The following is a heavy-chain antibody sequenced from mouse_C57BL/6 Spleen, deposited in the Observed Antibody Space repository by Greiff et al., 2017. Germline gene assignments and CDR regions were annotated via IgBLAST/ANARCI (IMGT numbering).Heavy chain of an antibody. V-gene: IGHV1-5*01. CDR2: IYPGNSDT. D-gene: IGHD1-1*01. CDR3: TRSLTTGSPFDY. Sequence: EVQLQQSGTVLARPGASVKMSCKTSGYTFTSYWMHWVKQRHGQGLEWIGAIYPGNSDTSYNQKFKGKAKLTAVTSASTAYMELSSLTNEDSAVYYCTRSLTTGSPFDYWGQGTTLTVSS. J-gene: IGHJ2*01. CDR1: GYTFTSYW.